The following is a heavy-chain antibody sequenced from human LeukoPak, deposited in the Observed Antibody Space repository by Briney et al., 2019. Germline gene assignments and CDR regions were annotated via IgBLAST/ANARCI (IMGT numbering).Heavy chain of an antibody. CDR2: TYYRSKWYN. J-gene: IGHJ5*01. V-gene: IGHV6-1*01. D-gene: IGHD6-13*01. CDR3: ARGGSGWSVSLFDS. CDR1: GYSVSSNSAA. Sequence: SQTLSLTCDISGYSVSSNSAAWNWIRQSPSRGLEWLGRTYYRSKWYNDYVVSVKGRISINPDTSKNRFSLRLNSVTPEDTAVYYCARGGSGWSVSLFDSWGQGTLVTVSS.